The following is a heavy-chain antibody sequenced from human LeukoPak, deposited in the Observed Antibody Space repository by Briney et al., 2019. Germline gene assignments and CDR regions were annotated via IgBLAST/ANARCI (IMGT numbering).Heavy chain of an antibody. CDR1: GFTFSSYA. D-gene: IGHD3-16*01. V-gene: IGHV3-23*01. CDR3: ARDGAHDYFDY. J-gene: IGHJ4*02. Sequence: GGSLRLSCAASGFTFSSYAMSWVRQAPGKGLEWVSATSGSGVSTYYADSVKGRFTISRDNSKNTLYLQMNSLRAEDTAVYYCARDGAHDYFDYWGQGTLVTVSS. CDR2: TSGSGVST.